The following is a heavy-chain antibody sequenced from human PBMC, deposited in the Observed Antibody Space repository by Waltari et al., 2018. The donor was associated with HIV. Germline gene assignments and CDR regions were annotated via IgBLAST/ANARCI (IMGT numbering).Heavy chain of an antibody. V-gene: IGHV4-39*01. Sequence: QLQLQESGPGLVKPSETLSLTCTVSGGSISSSSYYWGWIRQPPGKGLEWIGSIYYSGSTYYNPSLKSRVTISVDTSKNQFSLKLSSVTAADTAVYYCARLEVGGLRLGELSYSAADAFDIWGQGTMVTVSS. CDR1: GGSISSSSYY. J-gene: IGHJ3*02. CDR3: ARLEVGGLRLGELSYSAADAFDI. D-gene: IGHD3-16*02. CDR2: IYYSGST.